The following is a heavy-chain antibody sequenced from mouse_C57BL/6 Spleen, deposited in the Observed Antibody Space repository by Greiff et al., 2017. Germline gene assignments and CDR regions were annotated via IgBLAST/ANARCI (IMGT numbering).Heavy chain of an antibody. CDR3: ARWGYYGSSSYYYAMDY. J-gene: IGHJ4*01. CDR2: INPGSGGT. Sequence: QVQLQQSGAELVRPGTSVKVSCKASGYAFTNYLIEWVKQRPGQGLEWIGVINPGSGGTNYNEKFKGKATLTADKSSSTAYMQLSSLTSEDSAVYFCARWGYYGSSSYYYAMDYWGQGTSVTVSS. V-gene: IGHV1-54*01. D-gene: IGHD1-1*01. CDR1: GYAFTNYL.